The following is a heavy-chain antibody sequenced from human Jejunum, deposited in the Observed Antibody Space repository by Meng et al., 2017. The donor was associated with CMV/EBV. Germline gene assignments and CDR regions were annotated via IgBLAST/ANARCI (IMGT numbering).Heavy chain of an antibody. CDR1: GFTFSNYA. CDR2: ISSIGGRP. V-gene: IGHV3-23*01. CDR3: AKDGSSSWNSEADY. D-gene: IGHD6-13*01. J-gene: IGHJ4*02. Sequence: GFTFSNYAMPWVRPAPGKGLEWVSSISSIGGRPNYADSVKCRFTIFRDNSKNTMYLQMNSLRAEDTAIYYCAKDGSSSWNSEADYWGQGTLVTVSS.